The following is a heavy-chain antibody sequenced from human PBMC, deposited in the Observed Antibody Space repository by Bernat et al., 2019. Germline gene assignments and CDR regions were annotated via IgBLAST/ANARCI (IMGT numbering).Heavy chain of an antibody. D-gene: IGHD3-22*01. CDR1: GFTFSSYG. CDR3: AKVGAVIVVADSFDY. Sequence: QVQLVESGGGVVQPGRSLRLSCAASGFTFSSYGMHWVRQAPGKGLEWVAVIWYDGSNKYYADSVKGRFTISRDNSKKTLYLQMNSLRAEDTAVYYCAKVGAVIVVADSFDYWGQGTLITVSS. CDR2: IWYDGSNK. V-gene: IGHV3-33*06. J-gene: IGHJ4*02.